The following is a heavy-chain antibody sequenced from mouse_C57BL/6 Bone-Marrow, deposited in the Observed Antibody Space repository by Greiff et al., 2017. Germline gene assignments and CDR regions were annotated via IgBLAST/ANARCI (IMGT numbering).Heavy chain of an antibody. Sequence: DVMLVESGGGLVKPGGSLKLSCAASGFTFSSYAMSWVRQTPEKRLEWVATISDGGSYTYYPDNVKGRFTISRDNAKNNLYLQMSHLKSEDTAMYYGARDSYSNYVPWFAYWGQGTLVTVSA. V-gene: IGHV5-4*01. J-gene: IGHJ3*01. CDR3: ARDSYSNYVPWFAY. CDR2: ISDGGSYT. D-gene: IGHD2-5*01. CDR1: GFTFSSYA.